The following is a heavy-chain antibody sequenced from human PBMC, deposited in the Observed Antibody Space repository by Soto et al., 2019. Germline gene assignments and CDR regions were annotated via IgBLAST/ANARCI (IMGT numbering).Heavy chain of an antibody. J-gene: IGHJ2*01. D-gene: IGHD4-4*01. V-gene: IGHV1-69*12. CDR2: IVPIFNTV. CDR3: ATSEGYRSSWYFDL. Sequence: QVQLVQSGAEMKKPGSSVKVSCKASGGTLHGFGVSWIRQAPGEQLEWMGGIVPIFNTVDYAQKFKDRITITADESTSTVYLQMRNLRSDDTAVVYCATSEGYRSSWYFDLWGRGTLVTVSS. CDR1: GGTLHGFG.